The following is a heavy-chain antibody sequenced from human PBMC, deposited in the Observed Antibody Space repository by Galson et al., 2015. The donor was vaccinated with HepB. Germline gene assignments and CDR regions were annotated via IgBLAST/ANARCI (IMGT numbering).Heavy chain of an antibody. J-gene: IGHJ5*02. CDR2: ISSSSSYI. V-gene: IGHV3-21*01. Sequence: SLRLSCAASGFTFNTYSMNWVRQAPGKGLEWVSYISSSSSYIFYADSVKGRFTISRDNARNTLYLQMNSLRADDTAVYYCARDRNGGGNWFDPWGQGTLVTVSS. D-gene: IGHD1-1*01. CDR3: ARDRNGGGNWFDP. CDR1: GFTFNTYS.